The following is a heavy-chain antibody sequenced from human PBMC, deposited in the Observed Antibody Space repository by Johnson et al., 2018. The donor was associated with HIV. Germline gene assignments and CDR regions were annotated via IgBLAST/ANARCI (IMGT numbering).Heavy chain of an antibody. V-gene: IGHV3-7*05. CDR3: ARELRIAARGLAFDI. CDR1: GFTVSSNY. CDR2: IKQDGSEK. D-gene: IGHD6-6*01. J-gene: IGHJ3*02. Sequence: VQLVESGGGLIQPGGSLRLSCAASGFTVSSNYMSWVRQAPGKGLEWVANIKQDGSEKYYVDSVKGRFTISRDNAKKSLYLQMNSLRAEDTAVYYCARELRIAARGLAFDIWGRGTMVTVSS.